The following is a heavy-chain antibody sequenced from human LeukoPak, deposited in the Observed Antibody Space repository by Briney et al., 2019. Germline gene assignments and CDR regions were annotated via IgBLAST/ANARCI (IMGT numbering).Heavy chain of an antibody. D-gene: IGHD2-2*01. J-gene: IGHJ4*02. CDR3: ARGPTRYQFDY. Sequence: SETLSLTCTVSGGSISSYYWRWIRQPPGKGLEWIAYIYYSGSTNYNPSLKSRVTISVDTSKNEFSLRLSSVTAADRAVYYCARGPTRYQFDYWGQGSLVTVSS. CDR1: GGSISSYY. V-gene: IGHV4-59*01. CDR2: IYYSGST.